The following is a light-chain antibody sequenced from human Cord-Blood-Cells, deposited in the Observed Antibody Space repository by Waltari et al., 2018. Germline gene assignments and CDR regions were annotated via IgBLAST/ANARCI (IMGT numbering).Light chain of an antibody. V-gene: IGLV2-14*01. CDR3: SSYTGSSTYV. J-gene: IGLJ1*01. CDR1: SSDFGGYNY. Sequence: QSALPPPPSVSGSPGQSITIPCTGTSSDFGGYNYVSRYQQHPGNAPKLMNYDASNRPPGVSHRFSGSESGNTATLSSCGPQAEDESDYYCSSYTGSSTYVFGTGAKVPAL. CDR2: DAS.